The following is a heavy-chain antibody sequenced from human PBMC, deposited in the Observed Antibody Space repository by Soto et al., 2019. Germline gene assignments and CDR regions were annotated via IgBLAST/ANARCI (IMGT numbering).Heavy chain of an antibody. CDR3: ACATSSWYAFDI. CDR1: GFTFSSYA. D-gene: IGHD6-13*01. V-gene: IGHV3-23*01. J-gene: IGHJ3*02. CDR2: ISGSGGST. Sequence: GGSLRLSCAASGFTFSSYAMSWVRQAPGKGLEWVSAISGSGGSTYYADSVKGRFTISRDNSKNTLYLQMNSLRAEDTAVYYCACATSSWYAFDIWGQGTMVTVSS.